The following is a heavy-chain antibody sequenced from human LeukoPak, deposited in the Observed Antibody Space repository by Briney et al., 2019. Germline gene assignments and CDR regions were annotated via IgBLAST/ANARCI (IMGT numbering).Heavy chain of an antibody. CDR1: GGSFSGYY. J-gene: IGHJ4*02. V-gene: IGHV4-34*01. Sequence: SETLSLTCAVYGGSFSGYYWSWIRQPPGKGLEWTGEINHSGSTNYNPSLKSRVTISVDTSKNQFSLKLSSVTAADTAVYYCARGRIQLWTNFDYWGQGTLVTVSS. D-gene: IGHD5-18*01. CDR2: INHSGST. CDR3: ARGRIQLWTNFDY.